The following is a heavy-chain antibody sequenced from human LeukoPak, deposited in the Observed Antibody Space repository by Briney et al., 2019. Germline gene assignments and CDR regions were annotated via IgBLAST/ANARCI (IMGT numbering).Heavy chain of an antibody. Sequence: SETLSLTCAVSGASISSYYWSWIRQPPGKGLEWIGYIYYSGSTNYNPSLKSRVTISVDTSKSQFSLKLSSVTAADTAVYYCARLLFRYCSGGSCPDAFDIWGQGTMVTVSS. J-gene: IGHJ3*02. CDR3: ARLLFRYCSGGSCPDAFDI. CDR2: IYYSGST. CDR1: GASISSYY. V-gene: IGHV4-59*08. D-gene: IGHD2-15*01.